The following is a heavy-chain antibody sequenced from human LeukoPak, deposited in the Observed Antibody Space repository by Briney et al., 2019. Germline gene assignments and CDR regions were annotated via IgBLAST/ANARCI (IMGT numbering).Heavy chain of an antibody. CDR3: APRGYSYGSPLDY. CDR1: GGSISSYY. Sequence: SETLSLTCTVSGGSISSYYWSWIRQPPGKGLEWIGYIYYSGSTNYNPSLKSRVTISVDTSKNQFSLKLSSVTAADTAVYYCAPRGYSYGSPLDYWGQGTLVTVSP. J-gene: IGHJ4*02. CDR2: IYYSGST. D-gene: IGHD5-18*01. V-gene: IGHV4-59*01.